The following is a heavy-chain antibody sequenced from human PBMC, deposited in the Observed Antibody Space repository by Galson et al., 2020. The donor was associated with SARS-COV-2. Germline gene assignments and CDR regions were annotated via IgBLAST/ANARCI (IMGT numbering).Heavy chain of an antibody. D-gene: IGHD3-10*01. V-gene: IGHV4-59*01. J-gene: IGHJ5*02. CDR3: ARDMSGGYNWFDP. CDR2: VYYSGTT. Sequence: ASETLSLTCTVSGASITSYHWCWIRQSPGGGLEWIGCVYYSGTTSDNPSLKSRVTISVDTSKNQFSLKLTSMTAADTAVYYCARDMSGGYNWFDPWGQGTLVTVSS. CDR1: GASITSYH.